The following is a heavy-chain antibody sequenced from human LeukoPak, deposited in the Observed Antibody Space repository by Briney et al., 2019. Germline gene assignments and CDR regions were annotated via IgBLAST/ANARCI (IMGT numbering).Heavy chain of an antibody. D-gene: IGHD1-26*01. Sequence: GGPLRLSCAASGFTFSDYYMSWIRQAPGKGLEWVSYISSSGSTIYYADSVKGRFTISRDNAKNSLYLQMNSLRAEDTAVYYCARSLPYGSGTAFDYWGQGTLVTVSS. J-gene: IGHJ4*02. CDR2: ISSSGSTI. CDR3: ARSLPYGSGTAFDY. V-gene: IGHV3-11*04. CDR1: GFTFSDYY.